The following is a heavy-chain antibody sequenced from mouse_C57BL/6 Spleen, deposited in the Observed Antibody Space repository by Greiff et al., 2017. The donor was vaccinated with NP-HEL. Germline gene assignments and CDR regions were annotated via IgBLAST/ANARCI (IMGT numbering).Heavy chain of an antibody. V-gene: IGHV1-64*01. CDR3: ARSTPNWAYWYFEV. D-gene: IGHD4-1*01. J-gene: IGHJ1*03. CDR1: GYTFTRYW. CDR2: IHPNSGST. Sequence: QVQLQQPGAELVKPGASVKLSCKASGYTFTRYWMHWVKQRPGQGLEWIGMIHPNSGSTNYNEKFKSKATLTVDKSSSTAYMQLSCLTTEDSAVYNCARSTPNWAYWYFEVWGTGTTVTASS.